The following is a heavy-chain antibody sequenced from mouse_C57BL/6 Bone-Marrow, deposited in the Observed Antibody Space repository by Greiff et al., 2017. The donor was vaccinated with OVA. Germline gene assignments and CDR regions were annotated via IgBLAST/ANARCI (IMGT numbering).Heavy chain of an antibody. CDR2: IYPGNSDT. CDR3: TYGSSYVEGYCDV. V-gene: IGHV1-5*01. D-gene: IGHD1-1*01. CDR1: GYTFTSYW. J-gene: IGHJ1*03. Sequence: EVQGVESGTVLARPGASVKMSCKTSGYTFTSYWMHWVKQRPGQGLEWIGAIYPGNSDTSYNQKFKGKAKLTAVTSASTAYMELSSLTNEDSAVYYCTYGSSYVEGYCDVWGTGTTVTVSS.